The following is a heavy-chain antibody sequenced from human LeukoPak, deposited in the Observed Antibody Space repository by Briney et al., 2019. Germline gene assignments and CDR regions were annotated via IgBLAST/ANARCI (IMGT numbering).Heavy chain of an antibody. Sequence: TLSLTCPVSGGSISSGGYYWSWIRQHPGKGLEWIGYIYYSGSTYYNPSLKSRVTISVDTSKNQFSLKLSSVTAADTAVYYCARDGIDYDILTGYPDAFDIWGQGTMVTVSS. D-gene: IGHD3-9*01. V-gene: IGHV4-31*03. CDR3: ARDGIDYDILTGYPDAFDI. CDR1: GGSISSGGYY. CDR2: IYYSGST. J-gene: IGHJ3*02.